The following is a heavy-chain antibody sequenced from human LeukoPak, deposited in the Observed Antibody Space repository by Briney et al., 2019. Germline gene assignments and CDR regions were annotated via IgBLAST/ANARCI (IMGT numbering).Heavy chain of an antibody. Sequence: GRSLRLSCAASGFTFSSYAMHWVRQAPGKGLEWVAVISYDGSNKYYADSVKGRFTISRDNSKNTLYLQMNSLRAEDTAVYYCARDGFYYYDSSGIDYWGQGTLVTVSS. CDR1: GFTFSSYA. CDR3: ARDGFYYYDSSGIDY. V-gene: IGHV3-30*04. J-gene: IGHJ4*02. CDR2: ISYDGSNK. D-gene: IGHD3-22*01.